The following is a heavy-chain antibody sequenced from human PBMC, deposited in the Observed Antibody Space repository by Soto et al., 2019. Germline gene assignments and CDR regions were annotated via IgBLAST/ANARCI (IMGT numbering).Heavy chain of an antibody. CDR2: IYYSGST. J-gene: IGHJ4*02. CDR1: GGSISSSSYY. V-gene: IGHV4-39*01. D-gene: IGHD5-18*01. CDR3: ARHLPYSYGLYYFDY. Sequence: QLQLQESGPVLVKPSETLSLTCTVSGGSISSSSYYWGWIRQPPGRGLEWIGSIYYSGSTYYNPSLKSRVTISVDTSKNQFSLKLSSVTAADTAVYYCARHLPYSYGLYYFDYWGQGTLVTVSS.